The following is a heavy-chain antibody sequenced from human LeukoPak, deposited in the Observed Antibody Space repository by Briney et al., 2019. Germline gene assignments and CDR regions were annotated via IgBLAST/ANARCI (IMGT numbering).Heavy chain of an antibody. CDR3: ASLYSSSWYGPQGYFDY. D-gene: IGHD6-13*01. CDR2: IYYSGST. J-gene: IGHJ4*02. V-gene: IGHV4-59*01. CDR1: GGSISSYY. Sequence: PSETLSLTCTVSGGSISSYYWSWIRQPPGKGLEWIGYIYYSGSTNYNPSLKSRVTISVDTSKNQFSLKLSSVTAADTAVYYCASLYSSSWYGPQGYFDYWGQGTLVTVSS.